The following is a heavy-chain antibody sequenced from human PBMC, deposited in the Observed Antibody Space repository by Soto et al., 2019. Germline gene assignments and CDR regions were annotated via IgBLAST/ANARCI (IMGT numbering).Heavy chain of an antibody. Sequence: PSETLSLTCTVSGGSISSYYWSWIRQPPGKGLEWIGYIYYNGSTNYNPSLKSRVTISVDTSKNQFSLKLSSVTAADTAVYYCARTYYDFWSGYWRWFDPWGQGQWSPSPQ. CDR3: ARTYYDFWSGYWRWFDP. CDR1: GGSISSYY. CDR2: IYYNGST. V-gene: IGHV4-59*01. J-gene: IGHJ5*02. D-gene: IGHD3-3*01.